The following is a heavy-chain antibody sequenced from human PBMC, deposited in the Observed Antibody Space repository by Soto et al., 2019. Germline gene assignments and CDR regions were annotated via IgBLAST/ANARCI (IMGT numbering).Heavy chain of an antibody. J-gene: IGHJ1*01. Sequence: QVQLQPWGAGLLKPSETLSLPCAVYGGSFSRYYWSLIRQPPGKGLEWIGEINHSGSTNYIPSLKSRVPITVDTSKKPFCLTLRSVSAADTAVYYFARARPGEYSSSSEYFQHWGHGTLVTVAT. D-gene: IGHD6-6*01. CDR3: ARARPGEYSSSSEYFQH. CDR2: INHSGST. CDR1: GGSFSRYY. V-gene: IGHV4-34*01.